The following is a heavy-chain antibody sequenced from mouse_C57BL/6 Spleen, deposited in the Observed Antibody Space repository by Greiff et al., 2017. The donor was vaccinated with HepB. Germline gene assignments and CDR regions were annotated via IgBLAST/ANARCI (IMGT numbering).Heavy chain of an antibody. D-gene: IGHD1-1*01. J-gene: IGHJ3*01. Sequence: QVQLQQPGAELVMPGASVKLSGKASGYTFTSYWMHWVKQRPGQGLEWIGEIDPSDSYTNYNQKFKGKSTLTVDKSSSTAYMQLSSLTSEDSAVYYCARGYYGSSPFAYWGQGTLVTVSA. CDR3: ARGYYGSSPFAY. V-gene: IGHV1-69*01. CDR2: IDPSDSYT. CDR1: GYTFTSYW.